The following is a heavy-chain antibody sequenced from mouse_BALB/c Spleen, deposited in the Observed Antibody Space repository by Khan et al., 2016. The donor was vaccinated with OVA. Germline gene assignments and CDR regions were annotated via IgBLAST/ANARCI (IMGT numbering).Heavy chain of an antibody. CDR3: ARSHYYSYGYTLDF. CDR1: GYSITSEYA. CDR2: ISSTGST. Sequence: VQLKQSGPGLVKPSQSLSLTCTVTGYSITSEYAWNWIRPLPGNKLEWMGYISSTGSTSYNPSLKSRISINRNTSKHQFFLQLKSVTTEDTATYYCARSHYYSYGYTLDFWGRGTSVTVSS. J-gene: IGHJ4*01. V-gene: IGHV3-2*02. D-gene: IGHD2-14*01.